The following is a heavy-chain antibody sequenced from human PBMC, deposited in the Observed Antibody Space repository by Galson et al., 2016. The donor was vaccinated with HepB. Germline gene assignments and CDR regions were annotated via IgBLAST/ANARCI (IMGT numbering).Heavy chain of an antibody. D-gene: IGHD2-21*02. V-gene: IGHV1-69*06. J-gene: IGHJ4*02. CDR3: AIRANCGGDCWAFDS. CDR1: GGASNNYG. CDR2: FIPIFGSG. Sequence: SVKVSCKASGGASNNYGFYWVRQAPGQGLEWMGGFIPIFGSGKYAQRFQGRVTITADKSTSTGYMELSSLRSEDTAVYYCAIRANCGGDCWAFDSWGQGTLVTVSS.